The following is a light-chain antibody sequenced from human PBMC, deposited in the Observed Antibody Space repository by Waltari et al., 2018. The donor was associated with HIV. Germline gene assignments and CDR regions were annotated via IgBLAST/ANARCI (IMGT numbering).Light chain of an antibody. CDR1: SSNLRSNP. J-gene: IGLJ2*01. V-gene: IGLV1-44*01. CDR2: NDD. Sequence: QSVLTQPPSASGTPGQRVTISCSGSSSNLRSNPVSWYQQLPGTAPELLMYNDDQRPSGVPDRFSASKSGTSASLAISGLQSEDEADYYCAAWDDRLNGPVFGGGTKLTVL. CDR3: AAWDDRLNGPV.